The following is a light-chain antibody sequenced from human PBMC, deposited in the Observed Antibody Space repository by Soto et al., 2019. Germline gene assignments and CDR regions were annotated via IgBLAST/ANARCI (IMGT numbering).Light chain of an antibody. Sequence: DIQMTQSPSSLSASVGDRVSITCRATQGISKYLAWYQQKPGKVPKLLIYDASTLQSGVPPRFSGSGSGTDFTLTISSLQPEDVATYYCQKYDSPPRTFGQGTKVEI. CDR2: DAS. J-gene: IGKJ1*01. V-gene: IGKV1-27*01. CDR3: QKYDSPPRT. CDR1: QGISKY.